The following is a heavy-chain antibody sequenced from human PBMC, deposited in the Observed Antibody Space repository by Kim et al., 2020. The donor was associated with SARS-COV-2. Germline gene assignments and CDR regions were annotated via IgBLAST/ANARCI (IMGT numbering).Heavy chain of an antibody. Sequence: GGSLRLSCAASGFTFSSYEMNWVRQAPGKGLEWVSYISSSGSTIYYADSVKGRFTISRDNAKNSLYLQMNSLRAEDTAVYYCARGFRYYDSSGYGWEYFQHWGQGTLVTVSS. CDR2: ISSSGSTI. V-gene: IGHV3-48*03. CDR1: GFTFSSYE. J-gene: IGHJ1*01. CDR3: ARGFRYYDSSGYGWEYFQH. D-gene: IGHD3-22*01.